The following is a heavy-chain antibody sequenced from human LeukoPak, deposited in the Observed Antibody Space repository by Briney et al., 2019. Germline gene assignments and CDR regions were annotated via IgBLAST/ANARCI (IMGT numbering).Heavy chain of an antibody. V-gene: IGHV3-21*04. CDR3: AKVPTMIVVVRNYFDY. D-gene: IGHD3-22*01. CDR2: ISSSSSYI. CDR1: GFTFSSYS. J-gene: IGHJ4*02. Sequence: PGGSLRLSCAASGFTFSSYSMNWVRQAPGKGLEWVSSISSSSSYIYYADSVKGRFTISRDNSKNTLYLQMNSLRAEDTAVYYCAKVPTMIVVVRNYFDYWGQGTLVTVSS.